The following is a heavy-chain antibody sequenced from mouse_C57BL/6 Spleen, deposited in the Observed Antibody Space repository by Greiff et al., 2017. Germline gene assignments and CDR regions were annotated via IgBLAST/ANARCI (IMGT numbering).Heavy chain of an antibody. V-gene: IGHV3-6*01. CDR1: GYSITSGYY. Sequence: VQLKESGPGLVKPSQSLSLTCSVTGYSITSGYYWNWIRQFPGNKLEWMGYISYDGSNNYNPSLKNRISITRDTSKNQFFLKLNSVTTEDTATYYCAPGDYGSSYAMDYWGQGTSVTVSS. CDR2: ISYDGSN. J-gene: IGHJ4*01. D-gene: IGHD1-1*01. CDR3: APGDYGSSYAMDY.